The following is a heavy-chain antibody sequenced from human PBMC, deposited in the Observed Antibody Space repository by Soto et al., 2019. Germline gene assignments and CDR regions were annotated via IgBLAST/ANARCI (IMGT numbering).Heavy chain of an antibody. D-gene: IGHD2-2*01. CDR3: ARVVPTTMNSFDP. Sequence: GGSLRLSCAASGFTFGDYSMSWVRQAPGMGLQWVSYIGSSTSAIYYADSVKGRYTVSRDNAHNSVFLQMNSLRDEDTAVYYCARVVPTTMNSFDPWGQGTLVTVSS. J-gene: IGHJ5*02. CDR1: GFTFGDYS. V-gene: IGHV3-48*02. CDR2: IGSSTSAI.